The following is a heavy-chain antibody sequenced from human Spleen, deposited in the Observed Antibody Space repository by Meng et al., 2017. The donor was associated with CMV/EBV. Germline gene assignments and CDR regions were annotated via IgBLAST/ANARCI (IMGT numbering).Heavy chain of an antibody. D-gene: IGHD3-3*02. CDR2: INHSGTT. Sequence: GYYWNWIRQPPGKGLEWIGEINHSGTTNYMSSLKSRVTISIDTSKNQFSLKLSSVTAADTAVYYCARGVHKGPFLEWLNWFDPWGQGTLVTVSS. CDR1: GYY. J-gene: IGHJ5*02. CDR3: ARGVHKGPFLEWLNWFDP. V-gene: IGHV4-34*01.